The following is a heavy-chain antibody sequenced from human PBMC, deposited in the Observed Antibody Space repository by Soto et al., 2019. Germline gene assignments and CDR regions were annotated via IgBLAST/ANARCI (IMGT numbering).Heavy chain of an antibody. D-gene: IGHD2-15*01. CDR2: IYWDDDK. V-gene: IGHV2-5*02. CDR3: AHLVVAWITYYFDS. CDR1: GFSLSTSGVG. J-gene: IGHJ4*02. Sequence: QITLKESGPTLVKPTQTLTLTCTFSGFSLSTSGVGVGWIRQPPGKALEWLTFIYWDDDKRNSPFLKSRLTITKDAYKNQVVLTITHMDPVDTATYYCAHLVVAWITYYFDSWGQGTLVTVSS.